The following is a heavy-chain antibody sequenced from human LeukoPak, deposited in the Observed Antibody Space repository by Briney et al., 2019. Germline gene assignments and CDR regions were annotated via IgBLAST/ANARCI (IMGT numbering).Heavy chain of an antibody. CDR3: ARGSQYRIIHFDA. D-gene: IGHD5-12*01. V-gene: IGHV4-59*01. J-gene: IGHJ4*02. CDR1: GGSTSGYY. CDR2: IYNGVST. Sequence: PAETLSLTCTVSGGSTSGYYWTWIRQPPGKGLEWVGYIYNGVSTNYNPSLKSQLTISADTSKNQFSLKLSSVTAADTAVYFCARGSQYRIIHFDAWGQGTLVTVSS.